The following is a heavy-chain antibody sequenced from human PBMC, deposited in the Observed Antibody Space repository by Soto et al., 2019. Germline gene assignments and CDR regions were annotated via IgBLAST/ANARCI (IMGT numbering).Heavy chain of an antibody. V-gene: IGHV3-23*01. J-gene: IGHJ4*02. CDR2: ISGSGEST. CDR3: ARDLYRIGYCSGGNCYSFDY. Sequence: PGGSLRLSCAASGFTFSSYAMSWVRQAPGKGLEWVSVISGSGESTYEADSVKGRFTISRDNSRNTLYLQMSSLRADDTAVYYCARDLYRIGYCSGGNCYSFDYWGQGTLVTVSS. D-gene: IGHD2-15*01. CDR1: GFTFSSYA.